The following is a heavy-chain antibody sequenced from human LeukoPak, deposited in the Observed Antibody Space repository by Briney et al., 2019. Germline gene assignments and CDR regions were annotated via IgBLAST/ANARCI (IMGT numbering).Heavy chain of an antibody. V-gene: IGHV3-74*01. CDR1: GFTFSSYW. D-gene: IGHD2/OR15-2a*01. Sequence: GGSLRLSCAASGFTFSSYWMYWVRQAPGKGLVWVSRINSDGSTTSYADSVKGRFTISRENAKNTLYLQMNSLRAEDTAVYYCARVGTTSNFYYYYGMDVWGQGTTVTVSS. J-gene: IGHJ6*02. CDR3: ARVGTTSNFYYYYGMDV. CDR2: INSDGSTT.